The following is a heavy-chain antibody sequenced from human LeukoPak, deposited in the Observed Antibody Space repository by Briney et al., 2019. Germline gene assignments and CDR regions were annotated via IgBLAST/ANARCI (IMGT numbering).Heavy chain of an antibody. CDR2: IYYGGST. Sequence: SETLSLTCTVSGGSINSTSYYWGWIRQPPGKGLEWIGSIYYGGSTYYNPSLKSRVTILVDVDTSKNQFSLKLSSVTAADTAVYYCASLPTVYSRGYLALWGQGTLVTVSS. CDR1: GGSINSTSYY. D-gene: IGHD3-22*01. CDR3: ASLPTVYSRGYLAL. J-gene: IGHJ4*02. V-gene: IGHV4-39*07.